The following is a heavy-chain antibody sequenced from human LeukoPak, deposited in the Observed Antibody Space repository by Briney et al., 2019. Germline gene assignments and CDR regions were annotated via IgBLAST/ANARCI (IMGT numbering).Heavy chain of an antibody. V-gene: IGHV3-33*08. CDR1: GLTFSNYA. Sequence: PGGSLRLSCAASGLTFSNYAMHWVRQAPGKGLEWVAAIWHDGNNKYYVDSVKGRFTISRDNSKNTVYLQMNSLRVEDTAVYYCARDSGDSSGYYPGYWGQGTLVTVSS. D-gene: IGHD3-22*01. CDR3: ARDSGDSSGYYPGY. J-gene: IGHJ4*02. CDR2: IWHDGNNK.